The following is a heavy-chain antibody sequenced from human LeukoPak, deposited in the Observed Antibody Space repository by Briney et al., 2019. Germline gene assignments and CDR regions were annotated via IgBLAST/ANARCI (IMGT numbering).Heavy chain of an antibody. Sequence: GASVKVSCKASGSTFSSYAISWVRQAPGQRLEWMGWINAGNGNTKYSQKFQGRVTITRDTSASTAYMELSSLRSEDTAVYYCARAVGSRYYDSSGYYSPIDYWGQGTLVTVSS. CDR3: ARAVGSRYYDSSGYYSPIDY. CDR1: GSTFSSYA. CDR2: INAGNGNT. J-gene: IGHJ4*02. V-gene: IGHV1-3*01. D-gene: IGHD3-22*01.